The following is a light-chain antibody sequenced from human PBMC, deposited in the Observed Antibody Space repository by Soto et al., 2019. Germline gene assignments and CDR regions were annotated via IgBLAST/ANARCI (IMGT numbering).Light chain of an antibody. Sequence: DIVMTQSPDSLAVSLGERATINCKSSQSILHSSNNKNYLSWYQQKPGQPPKLLIYWASTRESGVPDRFSGSGSGTDFTLTISSLQAEDVAVYYCQQYYTTPRTFGQGTKVEFK. CDR1: QSILHSSNNKNY. J-gene: IGKJ1*01. V-gene: IGKV4-1*01. CDR2: WAS. CDR3: QQYYTTPRT.